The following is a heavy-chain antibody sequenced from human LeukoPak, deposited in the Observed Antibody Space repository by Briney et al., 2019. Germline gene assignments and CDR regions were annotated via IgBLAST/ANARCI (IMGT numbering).Heavy chain of an antibody. CDR2: ITDDEDT. Sequence: GSLKISRVAPGFHFRSYSNTWVRQTPGKGLESVSVITDDEDTYYADSVKGRFTISRDNSQNTVFLQMNSLRVEDTAVYYCAKVDYWMPENYFDFWGQGRLVAVSS. J-gene: IGHJ4*02. V-gene: IGHV3-23*01. CDR1: GFHFRSYS. CDR3: AKVDYWMPENYFDF. D-gene: IGHD1-1*01.